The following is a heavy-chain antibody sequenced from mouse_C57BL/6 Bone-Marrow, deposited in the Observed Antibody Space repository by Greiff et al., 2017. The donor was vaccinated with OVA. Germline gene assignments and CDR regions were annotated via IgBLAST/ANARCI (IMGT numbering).Heavy chain of an antibody. CDR3: ARLKPLRGFDY. CDR2: IYPRSGNT. D-gene: IGHD1-1*01. CDR1: GYTFTSYG. Sequence: VKLVESGAELARPGASVKLSCKASGYTFTSYGISWVKQRTGQGLEWIGEIYPRSGNTYYNEKFKGKATLTADKSSSTAYMELRSLTSEDSAVYFCARLKPLRGFDYWGQGTTLTVSS. V-gene: IGHV1-81*01. J-gene: IGHJ2*01.